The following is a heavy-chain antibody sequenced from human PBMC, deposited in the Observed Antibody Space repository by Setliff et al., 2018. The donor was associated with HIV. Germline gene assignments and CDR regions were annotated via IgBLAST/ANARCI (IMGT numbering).Heavy chain of an antibody. CDR3: ARGVTLYGVVEYLDY. V-gene: IGHV4-4*08. J-gene: IGHJ4*02. D-gene: IGHD3-3*01. Sequence: SETLSLTCTVSGGSFRSYYWSWIRQSPGKGLEWLGYIFTGGTTKYNPPLESRVTISVDTSRNQFSLKLASVTAADTAVYYCARGVTLYGVVEYLDYWAQGTLVTVSS. CDR2: IFTGGTT. CDR1: GGSFRSYY.